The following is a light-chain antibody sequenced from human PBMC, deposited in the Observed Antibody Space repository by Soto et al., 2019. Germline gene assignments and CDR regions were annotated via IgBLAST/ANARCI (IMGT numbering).Light chain of an antibody. CDR3: QKYKSAPSLT. Sequence: DIQMTQSPSSLSASVGDRVTITCRAGQGISNFLAWYQHKPGKVPKLLIYAASTLQSGVPSRFSGSGSGTDFTLTISSLQPEDVATYYCQKYKSAPSLTFGGGTKVEIK. V-gene: IGKV1-27*01. CDR2: AAS. J-gene: IGKJ4*01. CDR1: QGISNF.